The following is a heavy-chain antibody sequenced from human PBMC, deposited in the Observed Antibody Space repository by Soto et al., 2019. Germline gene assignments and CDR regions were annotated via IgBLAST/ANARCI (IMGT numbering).Heavy chain of an antibody. Sequence: GGSLRLSCAASGFTFSNAWINWVRQAPGKGLEWVGRIKSKTDGGTTDFAAPVKGRFTISRDDSKNMLYLQMNSLKTEDTAVYYCTTDCSGGSCSDYYYCYMDVWGKGTTVTVSS. J-gene: IGHJ6*03. CDR3: TTDCSGGSCSDYYYCYMDV. V-gene: IGHV3-15*07. CDR2: IKSKTDGGTT. CDR1: GFTFSNAW. D-gene: IGHD2-15*01.